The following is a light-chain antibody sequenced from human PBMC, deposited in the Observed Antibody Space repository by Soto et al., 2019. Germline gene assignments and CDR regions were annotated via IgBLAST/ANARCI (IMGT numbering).Light chain of an antibody. CDR1: NSDVGGYNY. CDR3: CSHAGGYTYV. J-gene: IGLJ1*01. CDR2: DVS. Sequence: QSALTQPRSVSGSSGQSVTISCTGTNSDVGGYNYVSWYQQHPGEAPKLIIFDVSERPSGVPDRFSGSKSGNTASLTISGLQAEDEADYYCCSHAGGYTYVFGTGTKVTVL. V-gene: IGLV2-11*01.